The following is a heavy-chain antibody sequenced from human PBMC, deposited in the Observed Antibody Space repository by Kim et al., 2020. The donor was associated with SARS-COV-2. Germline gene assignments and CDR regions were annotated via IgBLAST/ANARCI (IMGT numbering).Heavy chain of an antibody. V-gene: IGHV4-34*01. Sequence: SETLSLTCAVYGGSFSGYYWSWIRQPPGKGLEWIGEINHSGSTNYNPSLKSRVTISVDTYKNQFSLMLSSVTAADTAVYYWPRGRYYYDSSGTISGYYF. D-gene: IGHD3-22*01. CDR2: INHSGST. CDR1: GGSFSGYY. J-gene: IGHJ4*01. CDR3: PRGRYYYDSSGTISGYYF.